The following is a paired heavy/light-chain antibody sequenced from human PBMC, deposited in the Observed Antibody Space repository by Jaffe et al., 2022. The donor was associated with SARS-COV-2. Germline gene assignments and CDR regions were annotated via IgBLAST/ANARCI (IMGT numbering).Heavy chain of an antibody. CDR2: IWHDGSKT. CDR1: GFTFSNHG. Sequence: QVQLVESGGGVVQPGRSLRLSCAVSGFTFSNHGMHWVRQAPGKGLYWVALIWHDGSKTYYEDSVKGRFTISRDNSKNTLYLQLNNLRVEDTAVYYCARTDEWEQLPSFDYRGQGTLVTVSS. D-gene: IGHD1-26*01. CDR3: ARTDEWEQLPSFDY. J-gene: IGHJ4*02. V-gene: IGHV3-33*01.
Light chain of an antibody. J-gene: IGLJ2*01. CDR2: SYN. CDR3: AAWGDSRVL. Sequence: QSVLTQPPSVSGTPGQSVTISCSGGSSNIGRNPVYWYQQLPGTAPKLLIYSYNQRPSGVPDRFSGSKSGTSASLAISGLRSEDEGDYYCAAWGDSRVLFGGGTKLTVL. V-gene: IGLV1-44*01. CDR1: SSNIGRNP.